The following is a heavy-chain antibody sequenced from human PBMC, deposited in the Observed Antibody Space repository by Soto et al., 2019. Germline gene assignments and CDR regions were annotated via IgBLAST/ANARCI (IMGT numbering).Heavy chain of an antibody. J-gene: IGHJ4*02. V-gene: IGHV3-72*01. Sequence: EVPLVESGGGLVQPGGSLRLSCAASGFTVSDHYMDWVRQAPGKGLEWVGRTRNKANSYTTEYAASVKGRFTISRDDSKNSLYLQMNSLKTEDTAVYYCASAYSGSYKFDYWGQGTLVTVSS. CDR2: TRNKANSYTT. CDR3: ASAYSGSYKFDY. CDR1: GFTVSDHY. D-gene: IGHD1-26*01.